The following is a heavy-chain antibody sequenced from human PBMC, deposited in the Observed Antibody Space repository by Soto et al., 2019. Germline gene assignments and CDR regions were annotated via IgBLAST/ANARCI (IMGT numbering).Heavy chain of an antibody. D-gene: IGHD5-18*01. CDR2: IIPIFGTA. J-gene: IGHJ4*02. CDR1: GGTFSSYA. Sequence: SVKVSCKASGGTFSSYAISWVRQAPGQGLEWMGGIIPIFGTANYAQKFQGRVTITADESTSTAYMELSSLRSEDTAVYYYARVDTAISALDYWGQGTLVTVSS. CDR3: ARVDTAISALDY. V-gene: IGHV1-69*13.